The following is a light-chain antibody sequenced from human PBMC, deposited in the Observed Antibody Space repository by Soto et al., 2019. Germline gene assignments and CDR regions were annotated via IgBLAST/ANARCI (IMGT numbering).Light chain of an antibody. CDR2: KAS. CDR3: QKYNSYLVT. Sequence: DIQMTQSPSTLSASVGDRVTITCRASQSINSWLAWYQQKPGKAPKLLIYKASSLQSGVPSRFNGSGSGTEFTLSISGLQPDDFETYYCQKYNSYLVTFGKGTKVEIK. J-gene: IGKJ1*01. V-gene: IGKV1-5*03. CDR1: QSINSW.